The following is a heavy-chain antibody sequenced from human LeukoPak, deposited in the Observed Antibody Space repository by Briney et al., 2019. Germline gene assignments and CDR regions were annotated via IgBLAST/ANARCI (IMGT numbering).Heavy chain of an antibody. D-gene: IGHD1-7*01. Sequence: GASVKVSCKASGGTFSSYAISWVRQAPGQGLEWMGGIIPSFGTANYAQKFQGRVTITTDESTSTAYMELSSLRSEDTAVYYCARATLRNYGRMFDAFDIWGQGTMVTVSS. J-gene: IGHJ3*02. V-gene: IGHV1-69*05. CDR1: GGTFSSYA. CDR3: ARATLRNYGRMFDAFDI. CDR2: IIPSFGTA.